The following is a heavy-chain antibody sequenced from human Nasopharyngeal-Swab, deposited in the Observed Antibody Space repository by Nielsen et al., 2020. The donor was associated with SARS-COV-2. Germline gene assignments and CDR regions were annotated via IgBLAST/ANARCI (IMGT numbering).Heavy chain of an antibody. Sequence: ASVKVSCKASGYTFTNHFMHWVRQAPGQGLEWMGMINPSGGSTGYAQNFQGRVTVTRDTSTSTAYMELSSLRSEDTAVYYCAGNGDYGYFDYWGQGTLVTVSS. V-gene: IGHV1-46*01. CDR3: AGNGDYGYFDY. CDR2: INPSGGST. D-gene: IGHD4-17*01. J-gene: IGHJ4*02. CDR1: GYTFTNHF.